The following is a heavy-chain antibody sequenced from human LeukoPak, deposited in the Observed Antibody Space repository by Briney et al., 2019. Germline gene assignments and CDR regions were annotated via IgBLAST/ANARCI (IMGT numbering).Heavy chain of an antibody. D-gene: IGHD7-27*01. Sequence: PSETLSLTCTVSGDSVRTNNYYWSWIRQPPGEGLEWIGYIHYSGNINYNTSLKSRVTISVDTSKSQFSLKLSSVTAADTAVYYCARRLGISGQYYFDYWGQGTLVTVSS. V-gene: IGHV4-61*01. CDR1: GDSVRTNNYY. CDR3: ARRLGISGQYYFDY. CDR2: IHYSGNI. J-gene: IGHJ4*02.